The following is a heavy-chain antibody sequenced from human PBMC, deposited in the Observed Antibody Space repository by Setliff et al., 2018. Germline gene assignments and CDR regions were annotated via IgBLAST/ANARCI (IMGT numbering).Heavy chain of an antibody. CDR1: GFTFSSYS. J-gene: IGHJ6*03. D-gene: IGHD3-10*01. CDR2: ISSSSSYI. Sequence: PGGSLRLSCAASGFTFSSYSMNWVLQAPGKGLEWVSSISSSSSYIYYADSVKGRFTISRDNAKNSLYLQMNSLRAEDTAVYYCARVGGPLWYLDCMDVWGKGTTVTVSS. CDR3: ARVGGPLWYLDCMDV. V-gene: IGHV3-21*01.